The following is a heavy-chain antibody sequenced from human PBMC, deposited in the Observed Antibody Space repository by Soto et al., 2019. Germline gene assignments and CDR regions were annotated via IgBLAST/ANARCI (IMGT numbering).Heavy chain of an antibody. CDR2: IDPSDSYT. Sequence: GESLKISSKGSGYSFTSYWISWVRQMPGKGLEWMGRIDPSDSYTNYSPSFQGHVTISADKSISTAYLQWSSLKASDTAMYYCASGYSGYDFVGYYYGMDVWGQGTTVTVSS. J-gene: IGHJ6*02. CDR1: GYSFTSYW. CDR3: ASGYSGYDFVGYYYGMDV. D-gene: IGHD5-12*01. V-gene: IGHV5-10-1*01.